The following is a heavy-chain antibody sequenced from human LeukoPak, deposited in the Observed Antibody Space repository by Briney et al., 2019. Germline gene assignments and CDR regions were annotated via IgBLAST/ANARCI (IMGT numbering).Heavy chain of an antibody. D-gene: IGHD3-22*01. J-gene: IGHJ5*02. Sequence: ASVKVSCKASGGTFSSYTISWVRQAPGQGLEWMGRIIPILGIANYAQKFQGRVTITADKSTSAAYMELSSLRSDDTAVYYCARGRGTMIVVVLTDWFDPWGQGTLVTVSS. V-gene: IGHV1-69*02. CDR3: ARGRGTMIVVVLTDWFDP. CDR1: GGTFSSYT. CDR2: IIPILGIA.